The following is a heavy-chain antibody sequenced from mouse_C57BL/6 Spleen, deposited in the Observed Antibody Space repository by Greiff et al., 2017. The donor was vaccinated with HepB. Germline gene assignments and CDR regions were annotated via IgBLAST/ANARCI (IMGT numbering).Heavy chain of an antibody. CDR3: AKGYGNYEYYFDY. D-gene: IGHD2-10*02. CDR2: INPSSGYT. CDR1: GYTFTSYW. J-gene: IGHJ2*01. Sequence: QVQLQQSGAELSKPGASVKLSCKASGYTFTSYWMHWVKQRPGQGLEWIGYINPSSGYTKYNQKFKDKATLTADKSSSTAYMQLSSLTYEDSAVYYCAKGYGNYEYYFDYWGQGTTLTVSS. V-gene: IGHV1-7*01.